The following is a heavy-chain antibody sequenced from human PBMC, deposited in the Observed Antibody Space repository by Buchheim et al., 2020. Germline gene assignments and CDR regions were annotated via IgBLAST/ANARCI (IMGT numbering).Heavy chain of an antibody. CDR2: IYHDGSS. V-gene: IGHV4-39*07. J-gene: IGHJ4*02. CDR1: GGSISRTIYY. Sequence: QLQLQESGPGLVKPSETLSLTCSVSGGSISRTIYYWGWIRQPPGKGLEWIGSIYHDGSSYYNPSLKSRVTISVDTSKNQFSLKLSSVTAADTAVYYCARADYDILTGYRYFDYWGQGTL. CDR3: ARADYDILTGYRYFDY. D-gene: IGHD3-9*01.